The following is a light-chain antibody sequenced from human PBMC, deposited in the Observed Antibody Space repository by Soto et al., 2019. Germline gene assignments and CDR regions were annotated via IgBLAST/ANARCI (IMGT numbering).Light chain of an antibody. CDR2: WAS. V-gene: IGKV4-1*01. Sequence: DIVMTQSPDSLAVSLGERATINCKSSQSLLYNKNYLAWYQQKPGQPPKLLIYWASTRESGVPDRFSGSGSGTDFTLTISSLQAEDVAVYYCQQYYITPQTFGQGTKVEIK. CDR1: QSLLYNKNY. CDR3: QQYYITPQT. J-gene: IGKJ1*01.